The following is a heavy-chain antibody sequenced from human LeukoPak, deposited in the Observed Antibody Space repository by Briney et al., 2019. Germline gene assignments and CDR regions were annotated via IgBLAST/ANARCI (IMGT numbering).Heavy chain of an antibody. CDR3: ATLYRDHGAY. CDR1: GLTFTNNA. Sequence: PGGSLRLSCAASGLTFTNNAMSWVRQAPGKGLEWVTAISGSGATYYADSVKGRFAISRDNSKNTLYLQMNSLRAEDTALYYCATLYRDHGAYWGQGTLVTVSS. D-gene: IGHD4-17*01. V-gene: IGHV3-23*01. CDR2: ISGSGAT. J-gene: IGHJ4*02.